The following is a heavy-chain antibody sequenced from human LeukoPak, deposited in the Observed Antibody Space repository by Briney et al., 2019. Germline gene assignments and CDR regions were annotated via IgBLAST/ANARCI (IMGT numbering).Heavy chain of an antibody. Sequence: SETLSLTCTVSGGSVSSGSYYWSWIRQPPGKGLEWIGSIYYSGSTYYNPSLKSRVTISVDTSKNQFSLKLSSVTAADTAVYYCARSVPATATFDYWGQGTLVTVSS. V-gene: IGHV4-39*01. CDR3: ARSVPATATFDY. D-gene: IGHD2-2*01. CDR2: IYYSGST. CDR1: GGSVSSGSYY. J-gene: IGHJ4*02.